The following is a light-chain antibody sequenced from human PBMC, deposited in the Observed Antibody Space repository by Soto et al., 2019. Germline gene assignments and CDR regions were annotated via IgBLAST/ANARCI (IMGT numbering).Light chain of an antibody. J-gene: IGLJ1*01. CDR1: SSGVGAYNY. CDR3: CSYADNYRYV. Sequence: QSVLTQPRSVSGSPGQSVTISCTGTSSGVGAYNYVSWYQQHPGKAPKLMTYDVSKRPSGVPDRFSGSKSGNTASLTISGLQAEDEADYDCCSYADNYRYVFGTGTKVTVL. CDR2: DVS. V-gene: IGLV2-11*01.